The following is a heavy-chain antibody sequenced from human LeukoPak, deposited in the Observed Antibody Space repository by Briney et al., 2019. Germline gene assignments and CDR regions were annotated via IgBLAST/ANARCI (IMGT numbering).Heavy chain of an antibody. CDR2: IRYDGSNK. Sequence: GGSLRLSCAASGFTFRSYGMHWVRQAPGKGLEGVAFIRYDGSNKYYADSVKGRFTISRDNSKNTLYLQMNSLRAEDTAVYYCAKQRSSTGTPYLFDLWGQGTLVTVSS. J-gene: IGHJ5*02. CDR1: GFTFRSYG. D-gene: IGHD5-24*01. V-gene: IGHV3-30*02. CDR3: AKQRSSTGTPYLFDL.